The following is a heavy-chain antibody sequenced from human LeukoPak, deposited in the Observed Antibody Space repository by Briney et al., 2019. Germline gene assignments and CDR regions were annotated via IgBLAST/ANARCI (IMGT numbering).Heavy chain of an antibody. CDR3: GRVRTGNTGSPEYFED. V-gene: IGHV4-59*01. CDR1: GGSISSYY. D-gene: IGHD5-12*01. Sequence: PSETLSLTCTVSGGSISSYYWSWIRQPPGKGLEWIGYLFYSGNTNSNPSLKSRVTISADTSKNQLSLRLNSVTAADTAVYFCGRVRTGNTGSPEYFEDWGQGTLVTVSS. J-gene: IGHJ1*01. CDR2: LFYSGNT.